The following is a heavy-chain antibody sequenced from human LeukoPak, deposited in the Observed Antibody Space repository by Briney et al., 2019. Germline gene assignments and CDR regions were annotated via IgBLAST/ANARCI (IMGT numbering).Heavy chain of an antibody. D-gene: IGHD6-19*01. CDR2: IYNSGSI. CDR1: GGSVPKFY. V-gene: IGHV4-59*02. J-gene: IGHJ4*02. CDR3: ARATVAGAFDF. Sequence: PSETLSLTCTVSGGSVPKFYWNWIRQSLGKRLEWIGYIYNSGSINYNPSLKSRVAISEDTSKNQFSLKLSSVTAADTAVYYCARATVAGAFDFWGQGTLVTVPS.